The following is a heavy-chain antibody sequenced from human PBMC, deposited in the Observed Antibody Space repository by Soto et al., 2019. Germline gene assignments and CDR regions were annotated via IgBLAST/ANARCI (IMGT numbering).Heavy chain of an antibody. CDR1: GYTFTSYA. Sequence: QVQLVQSGAEVKKPGASVKVSCKASGYTFTSYAMHWVRQAPGQRLEWMGWINAGNGNTKYSQKSQGRVTITRNTSASTAYMVLGSLRSEDTAVYCCATDTAHSDVLGQGTTVTVSS. CDR2: INAGNGNT. J-gene: IGHJ6*02. V-gene: IGHV1-3*01. D-gene: IGHD3-3*02. CDR3: ATDTAHSDV.